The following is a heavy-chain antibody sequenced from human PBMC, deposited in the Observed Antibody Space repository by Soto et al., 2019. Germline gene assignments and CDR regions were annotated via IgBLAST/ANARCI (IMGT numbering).Heavy chain of an antibody. D-gene: IGHD4-17*01. Sequence: SETLSLTCAVYGGSFSGYYWSWIRQPPGKGLEWIGEINHRGSTNYNPSLKSRVTISVDTSKNQFSLKLSSVTAADTAVYYCARLIREQMTTVTPIAYWGQGTLVT. J-gene: IGHJ4*02. CDR3: ARLIREQMTTVTPIAY. V-gene: IGHV4-34*01. CDR2: INHRGST. CDR1: GGSFSGYY.